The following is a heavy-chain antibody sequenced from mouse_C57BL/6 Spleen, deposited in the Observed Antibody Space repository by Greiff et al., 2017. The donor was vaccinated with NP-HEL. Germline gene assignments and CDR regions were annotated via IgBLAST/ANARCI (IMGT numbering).Heavy chain of an antibody. CDR2: IWSDGST. CDR1: GFSLTSYG. CDR3: ARQVKYGSSYPSAMDY. D-gene: IGHD1-1*01. Sequence: QVQLKESGPGLVAPSQSLSITCTVSGFSLTSYGVHWVRQPPGKGLEWLVVIWSDGSTTYNSALKSRLSISKDNSKSQVFLKMNSLQTDDTAMYYCARQVKYGSSYPSAMDYWGQGTSVTVSS. V-gene: IGHV2-6-1*01. J-gene: IGHJ4*01.